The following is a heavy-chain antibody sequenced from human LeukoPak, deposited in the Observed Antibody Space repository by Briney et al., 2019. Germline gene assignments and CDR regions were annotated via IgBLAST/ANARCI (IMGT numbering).Heavy chain of an antibody. CDR2: IYYSGST. V-gene: IGHV4-31*03. CDR3: ATPLFPLRYFDWLPPGY. D-gene: IGHD3-9*01. CDR1: GGSISSGGYY. J-gene: IGHJ4*02. Sequence: PSQTLSLTCTVSGGSISSGGYYWSWIRQHPGKGLEWIGYIYYSGSTYYSPSLKSRVTISVDTSKNQFSLKLSSVTAADTAVYYCATPLFPLRYFDWLPPGYWGQGTLVAVSS.